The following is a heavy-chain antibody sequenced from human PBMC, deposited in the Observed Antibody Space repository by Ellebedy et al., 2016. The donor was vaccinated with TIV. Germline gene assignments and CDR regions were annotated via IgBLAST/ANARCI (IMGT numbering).Heavy chain of an antibody. Sequence: GGSLRLSCEASGFTFSSYGIHWVRQAPAKGLEWVALIWNDGTNKYYADSVTGRFTVSRDNSNNMVYLQMNSLRDEDTALYFCARVHLWRGYWHGMDVWGQGTTVTVSS. CDR3: ARVHLWRGYWHGMDV. V-gene: IGHV3-33*01. CDR1: GFTFSSYG. CDR2: IWNDGTNK. D-gene: IGHD1-1*01. J-gene: IGHJ6*02.